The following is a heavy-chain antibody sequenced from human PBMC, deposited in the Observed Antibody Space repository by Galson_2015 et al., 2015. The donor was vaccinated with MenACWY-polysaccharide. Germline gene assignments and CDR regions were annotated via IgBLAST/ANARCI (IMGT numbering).Heavy chain of an antibody. D-gene: IGHD3-16*01. J-gene: IGHJ6*02. V-gene: IGHV3-7*01. CDR3: ATWGGYGMDV. Sequence: SLRLSCAASGFTFSSYWMTWVRQAPGKGLEWVANIKQDGSAKFYVDSVKGRFTISRDNAQNSLYLQMNSLRAEDTAVYCCATWGGYGMDVWGQGTTVTVSS. CDR2: IKQDGSAK. CDR1: GFTFSSYW.